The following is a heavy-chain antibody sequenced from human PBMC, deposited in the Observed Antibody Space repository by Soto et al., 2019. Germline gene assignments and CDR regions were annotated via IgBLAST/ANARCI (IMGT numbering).Heavy chain of an antibody. CDR3: AREEGYCSGGSCYSVEPRIDY. CDR2: IYYSGST. CDR1: GGSISSSSYY. Sequence: QLQLQESGPGLVKPSETLSLTCTVSGGSISSSSYYWGWIRQPPGKGLEWIGVIYYSGSTYYNPSLKSRVTISVDTSKNQFSLKLSSVTAADTAVYYCAREEGYCSGGSCYSVEPRIDYWGQGTLVTVSS. V-gene: IGHV4-39*02. J-gene: IGHJ4*02. D-gene: IGHD2-15*01.